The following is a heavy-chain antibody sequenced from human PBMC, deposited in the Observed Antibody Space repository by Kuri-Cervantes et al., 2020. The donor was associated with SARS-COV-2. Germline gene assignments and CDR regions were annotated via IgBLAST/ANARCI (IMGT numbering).Heavy chain of an antibody. CDR2: ISAYNGNT. CDR1: GYTFTSYG. V-gene: IGHV1-18*01. D-gene: IGHD2-15*01. J-gene: IGHJ3*02. Sequence: SVNVSCKASGYTFTSYGISRLRQAPGQGLEWMGGISAYNGNTNYAQKLQGRVTMTTDTSTSTAYMELRSLSSDDTAVYYCARGSQLVSATDAFDIWGQGTMVTVSS. CDR3: ARGSQLVSATDAFDI.